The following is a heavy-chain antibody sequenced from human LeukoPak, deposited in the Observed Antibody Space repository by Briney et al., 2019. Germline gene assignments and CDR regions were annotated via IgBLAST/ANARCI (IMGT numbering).Heavy chain of an antibody. CDR1: GYSISSGYY. V-gene: IGHV4-38-2*01. CDR3: ARWVSGGVYYYYYYMDV. D-gene: IGHD6-25*01. J-gene: IGHJ6*03. CDR2: IYHSGST. Sequence: PSETLSLTCAVSGYSISSGYYWGWIRQPPGKGLEWIGSIYHSGSTYYNPSLKRRVTISVDTSKNQFSLKLSSVTAADTAVYYCARWVSGGVYYYYYYMDVWGKGTTVTVSS.